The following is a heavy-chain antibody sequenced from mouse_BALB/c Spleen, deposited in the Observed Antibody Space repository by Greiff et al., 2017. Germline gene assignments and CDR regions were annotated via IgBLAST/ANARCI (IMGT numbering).Heavy chain of an antibody. CDR1: GFTFSSFG. CDR2: ISSGSSTI. Sequence: EVKLVESGGGLVQPGGSRKLSCAASGFTFSSFGMHWVRQAPEKGLEWVAYISSGSSTIYYADTVKGRFTISRDNPKNTLFLQMTSLRSEDTAMYYCARGGSRPCFAYWGQGTLVTVSA. CDR3: ARGGSRPCFAY. J-gene: IGHJ3*01. V-gene: IGHV5-17*02.